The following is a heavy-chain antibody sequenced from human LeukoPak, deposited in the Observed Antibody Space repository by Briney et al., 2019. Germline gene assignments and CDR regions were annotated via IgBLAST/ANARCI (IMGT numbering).Heavy chain of an antibody. V-gene: IGHV4-4*07. CDR2: IYTSGST. CDR3: ARDRKQQWLVKGGDYFDY. J-gene: IGHJ4*02. D-gene: IGHD6-19*01. CDR1: GGSISSYY. Sequence: SETLSLTCTVSGGSISSYYWSWIRQPAGKGLEWVGRIYTSGSTNYNPSLKSRVTMSVDTSKNQFSLKLSSVTAADTAVYYCARDRKQQWLVKGGDYFDYWGQGTLVTVSS.